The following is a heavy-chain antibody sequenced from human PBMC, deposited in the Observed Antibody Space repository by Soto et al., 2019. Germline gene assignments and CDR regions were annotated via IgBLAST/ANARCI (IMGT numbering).Heavy chain of an antibody. CDR2: IYHTGSA. CDR1: GGSIDSGGYS. Sequence: QLQLQESGSGLVKPSQTLSLTCAVSGGSIDSGGYSWNWIRQPPGKGLEWIGYIYHTGSAHYNASLEGRVSLSVDMSKNQFSLQMTSVTAADTAVYYGVRASYILPFDPWGQGIFVTVSS. CDR3: VRASYILPFDP. D-gene: IGHD2-21*01. V-gene: IGHV4-30-2*01. J-gene: IGHJ5*02.